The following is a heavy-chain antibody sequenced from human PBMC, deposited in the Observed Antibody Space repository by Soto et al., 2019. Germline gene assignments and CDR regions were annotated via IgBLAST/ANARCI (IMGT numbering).Heavy chain of an antibody. D-gene: IGHD3-16*01. CDR3: AKGGYWGSLNWSDP. J-gene: IGHJ5*02. V-gene: IGHV3-43*02. CDR2: ISGDGGST. Sequence: GGSLRLSCAASGFTFDDYAMHWVRQAPGKGLELVSLISGDGGSTYYADSVKGRFTISRDNSKNSLYLQMNSLRTEDPALYYGAKGGYWGSLNWSDPWGQGTLLSVSS. CDR1: GFTFDDYA.